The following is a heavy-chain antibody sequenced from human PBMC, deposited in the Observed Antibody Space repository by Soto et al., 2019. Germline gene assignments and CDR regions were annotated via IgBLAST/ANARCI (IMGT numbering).Heavy chain of an antibody. J-gene: IGHJ4*02. Sequence: EVPFLESGGGLVQPGGSLRVSCAASGFTFSTYALGWVRQAPGKGLEWVSAISGNGGTTYYSDSVKGRFSISRDNSKNTLYLQMNSLRAEDTAVYYCVKALYGGADYWGQGTLVTVSS. CDR1: GFTFSTYA. V-gene: IGHV3-23*01. CDR2: ISGNGGTT. CDR3: VKALYGGADY. D-gene: IGHD4-17*01.